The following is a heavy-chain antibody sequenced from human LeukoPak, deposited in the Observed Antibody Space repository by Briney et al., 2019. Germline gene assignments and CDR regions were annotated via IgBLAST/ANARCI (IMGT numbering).Heavy chain of an antibody. V-gene: IGHV3-23*01. D-gene: IGHD5-12*01. CDR3: GKDVNIVATAPDY. CDR1: GFTFTYYA. J-gene: IGHJ4*02. Sequence: GGSLRLSCAASGFTFTYYAMSWVRQAPGKGLEWVSAISNDGGSTYYADSVKGRFTISRDNSKNTLYLQMNSLRAEDTAVCYCGKDVNIVATAPDYWGQGTLVTVSS. CDR2: ISNDGGST.